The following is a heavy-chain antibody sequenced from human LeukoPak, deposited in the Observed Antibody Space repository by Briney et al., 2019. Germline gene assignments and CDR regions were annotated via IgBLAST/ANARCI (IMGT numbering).Heavy chain of an antibody. Sequence: GGSLRLSCAASGFTVSAYAMAWVRQAPGKGLEWVSTIYDDNTYYADSVKGRFAISTDNSKNTLYLQMNSLRVEDTAVYFCARGGLSIMGYWGQGTLVTVSS. D-gene: IGHD2/OR15-2a*01. V-gene: IGHV3-23*01. CDR3: ARGGLSIMGY. CDR1: GFTVSAYA. J-gene: IGHJ4*02. CDR2: IYDDNT.